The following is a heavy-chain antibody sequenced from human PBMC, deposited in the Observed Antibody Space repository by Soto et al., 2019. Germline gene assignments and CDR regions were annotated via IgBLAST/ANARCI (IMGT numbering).Heavy chain of an antibody. CDR3: EREAGYTYGYVFDY. CDR2: IIPVLGVG. V-gene: IGHV1-69*01. CDR1: GGTFGNHA. D-gene: IGHD5-18*01. Sequence: QVQLVQSGAEVKKPGSSVRVSCKASGGTFGNHAISWVRQAPGQGLEWLGGIIPVLGVGDNAQNFQRRVTITADASTSTAYLELSSLRSEDTALYYCEREAGYTYGYVFDYWGQGTLVTVSS. J-gene: IGHJ4*02.